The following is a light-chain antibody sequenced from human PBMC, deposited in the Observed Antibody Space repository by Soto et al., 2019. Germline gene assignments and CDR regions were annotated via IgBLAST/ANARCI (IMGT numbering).Light chain of an antibody. CDR3: SSYAGSNKVV. CDR1: SSDVGGYNY. Sequence: QSALTQPPSASGSHGQSVTISCTGTSSDVGGYNYVSWYQQHPGKAPKLTIYEVSKRPSGVPDRFSGSKSGNTASLTVSGLQAEDEADYYCSSYAGSNKVVFGGGTKLTVL. V-gene: IGLV2-8*01. CDR2: EVS. J-gene: IGLJ2*01.